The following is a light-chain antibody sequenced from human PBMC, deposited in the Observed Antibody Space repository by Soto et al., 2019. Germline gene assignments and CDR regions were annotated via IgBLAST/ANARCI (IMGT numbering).Light chain of an antibody. CDR1: QSVSIN. V-gene: IGKV3-15*01. Sequence: EIVMTQSPATLSVSPGERATLSCRASQSVSINLAWYQQKPGQAPRLLIYGASTRATGIPARFSGSGSGTELTLTNRSLQSEDFAVYYCQHYNNGPPWTFGQGTKVEIK. CDR2: GAS. J-gene: IGKJ1*01. CDR3: QHYNNGPPWT.